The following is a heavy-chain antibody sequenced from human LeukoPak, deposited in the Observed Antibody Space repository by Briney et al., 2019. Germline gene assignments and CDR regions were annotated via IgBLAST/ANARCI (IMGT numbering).Heavy chain of an antibody. Sequence: PSETLSLTCTISGGSISSSSYYWGWIRQPPGKGLEWIGSIYYSGSTYYNPSLKSRVTISVDTSKNQFSLKLSSLTAADTAVYYCARALDLVVTALTFDYWGQGTLVTVSS. CDR1: GGSISSSSYY. CDR2: IYYSGST. J-gene: IGHJ4*02. CDR3: ARALDLVVTALTFDY. D-gene: IGHD2-21*02. V-gene: IGHV4-39*07.